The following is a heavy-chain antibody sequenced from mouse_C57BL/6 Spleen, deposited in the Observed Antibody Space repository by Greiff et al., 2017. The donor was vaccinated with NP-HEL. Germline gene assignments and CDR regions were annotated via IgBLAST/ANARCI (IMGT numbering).Heavy chain of an antibody. J-gene: IGHJ3*01. Sequence: EVQLQQSGPELVKPGASVKMSCKASGYTFTDYNMHWVKQSPGKSLEWIGYINPNNGGTSYNQKFKGKATLTVNKSSSTAYMELRSLTSEDSAVYYCARDVLRRVWFAYWGQGTLVTVSA. D-gene: IGHD1-1*01. CDR3: ARDVLRRVWFAY. CDR2: INPNNGGT. V-gene: IGHV1-22*01. CDR1: GYTFTDYN.